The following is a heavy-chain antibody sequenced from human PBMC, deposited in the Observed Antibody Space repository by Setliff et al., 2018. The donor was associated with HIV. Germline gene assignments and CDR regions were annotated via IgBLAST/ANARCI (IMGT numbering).Heavy chain of an antibody. Sequence: SGPTLVNPTQTLTLTCTFSGFSLSTSGVGVGWIRQPPGKALEWLALIYWDDDKRYSTSLKTRLTISKDTSKNQVVLTMTNMDPVDTATYFCARTPDLYSSSSGYLDYWGQGTLVTVSS. CDR3: ARTPDLYSSSSGYLDY. J-gene: IGHJ4*02. CDR2: IYWDDDK. CDR1: GFSLSTSGVG. D-gene: IGHD6-6*01. V-gene: IGHV2-5*02.